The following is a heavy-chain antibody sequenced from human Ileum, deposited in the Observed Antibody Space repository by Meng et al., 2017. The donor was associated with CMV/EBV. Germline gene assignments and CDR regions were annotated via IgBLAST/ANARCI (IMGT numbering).Heavy chain of an antibody. D-gene: IGHD2-2*01. V-gene: IGHV3-23*01. CDR3: APLGYCSSARCDADY. CDR1: VSFGDYA. J-gene: IGHJ4*02. CDR2: VSDSRGGDLT. Sequence: VSFGDYAMGWVHRSPGNGLEWVSAVSDSRGGDLTYYADSVQDRITISRDSSENTLFLQMNGLRAEDTAVYYCAPLGYCSSARCDADYWGQGTLVTVSS.